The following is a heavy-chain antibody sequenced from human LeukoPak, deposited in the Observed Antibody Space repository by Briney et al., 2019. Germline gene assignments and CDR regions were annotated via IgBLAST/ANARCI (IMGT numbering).Heavy chain of an antibody. J-gene: IGHJ4*02. CDR2: IGTAGDT. CDR1: GFTFSDYD. V-gene: IGHV3-13*01. Sequence: GGSLRLSCAASGFTFSDYDMHWVRQATGKGPEWVSAIGTAGDTYYTGSVKGRFTISRENAKNSLYLQMNSLRAGDTAVYYCARVAKERVGGVYYFDYWGQGTLVTVSS. D-gene: IGHD1-1*01. CDR3: ARVAKERVGGVYYFDY.